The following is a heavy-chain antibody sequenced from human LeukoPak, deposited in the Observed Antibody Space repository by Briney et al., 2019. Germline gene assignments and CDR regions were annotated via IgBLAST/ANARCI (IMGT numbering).Heavy chain of an antibody. Sequence: GSSVKVSCKASGYTFTSYYMHWVRQAPGQGLEWMGIINPSGGSTSYAQKFQGRVTMTRDTSTSTVYMELSSLRSEDTAVYYCAREQFSYDSSGYPDAFDIWGQGTMVTVSS. CDR2: INPSGGST. CDR1: GYTFTSYY. D-gene: IGHD3-22*01. CDR3: AREQFSYDSSGYPDAFDI. V-gene: IGHV1-46*01. J-gene: IGHJ3*02.